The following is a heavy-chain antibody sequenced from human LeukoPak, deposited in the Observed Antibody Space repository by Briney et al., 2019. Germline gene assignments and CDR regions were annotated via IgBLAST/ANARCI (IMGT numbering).Heavy chain of an antibody. Sequence: SETLSLTCTVSGGSISGSSYYWGWIRQPPGKGLEWIGSIYYSGSTYYNPSLKSRVTISVDTSKNQFSLKLSSVTAADTTVYYCARHVWQQLVYFDSWGQGTLVTVSS. CDR1: GGSISGSSYY. V-gene: IGHV4-39*01. J-gene: IGHJ4*02. D-gene: IGHD6-13*01. CDR3: ARHVWQQLVYFDS. CDR2: IYYSGST.